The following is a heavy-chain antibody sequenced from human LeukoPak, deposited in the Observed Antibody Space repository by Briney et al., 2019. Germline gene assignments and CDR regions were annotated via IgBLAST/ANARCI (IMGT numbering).Heavy chain of an antibody. CDR3: AKVPSGNPLGNMDV. D-gene: IGHD4-23*01. J-gene: IGHJ6*03. Sequence: PGGSLRLSCAASGFTFSSYAMSWVRQAPGKGLESVSAISGSGGSTYYADSVKGRFTISRDNSKNTLYLQMNSLRAEDTAVYYCAKVPSGNPLGNMDVWGKGTTVTVSS. CDR2: ISGSGGST. V-gene: IGHV3-23*01. CDR1: GFTFSSYA.